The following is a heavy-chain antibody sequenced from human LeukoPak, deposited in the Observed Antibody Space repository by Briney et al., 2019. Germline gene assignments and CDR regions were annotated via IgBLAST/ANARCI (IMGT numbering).Heavy chain of an antibody. CDR2: IYPGDSDT. D-gene: IGHD6-13*01. CDR1: GYSFSSYW. CDR3: ARRAAASWFDP. V-gene: IGHV5-51*01. J-gene: IGHJ5*02. Sequence: GESLKIFCKGSGYSFSSYWIGWVRQMPGKGLEWMGIIYPGDSDTRYSPSFQGQVTISADKSISTAYLQWSSLKASDTAIYYCARRAAASWFDPWGQGTLVTVSS.